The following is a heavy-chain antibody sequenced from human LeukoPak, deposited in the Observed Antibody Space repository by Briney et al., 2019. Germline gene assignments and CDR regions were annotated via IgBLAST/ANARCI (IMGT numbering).Heavy chain of an antibody. CDR3: AKVSVVPGARAEYCQH. J-gene: IGHJ1*01. CDR1: GVTFSGYS. V-gene: IGHV3-48*01. Sequence: GGSLRLSCAASGVTFSGYSMHWVRQAPGEGLGWLSYICSSSSMIYYADPVKGRFTISRDNSKNTVYLQMSSLRAEDTAVYYCAKVSVVPGARAEYCQHGREGPLVGLSS. D-gene: IGHD2-2*01. CDR2: ICSSSSMI.